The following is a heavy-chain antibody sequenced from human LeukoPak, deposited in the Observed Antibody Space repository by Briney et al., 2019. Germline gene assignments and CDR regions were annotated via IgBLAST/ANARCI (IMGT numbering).Heavy chain of an antibody. D-gene: IGHD2-2*01. J-gene: IGHJ6*03. Sequence: SVKVSCKASGGSFSTYAIHWVRQAPGQGLEWMGGIIPVFGTSHQPQKFQGRVTITADESTGTAYMELSSLRSEDTAVYYCARDGPNRAELVAIPAATKDYYYYIDVWGKGTTVTVSS. CDR3: ARDGPNRAELVAIPAATKDYYYYIDV. CDR2: IIPVFGTS. CDR1: GGSFSTYA. V-gene: IGHV1-69*13.